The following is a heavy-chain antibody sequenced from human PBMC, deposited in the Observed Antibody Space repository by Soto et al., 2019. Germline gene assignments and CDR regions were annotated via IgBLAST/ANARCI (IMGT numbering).Heavy chain of an antibody. CDR1: GFTFSNAW. CDR3: TTRGTVTTLPFDY. J-gene: IGHJ4*02. CDR2: IKSKTDGGTT. D-gene: IGHD4-17*01. V-gene: IGHV3-15*07. Sequence: GGSMRLSCAASGFTFSNAWMNWVRQAPGKGLEWVGRIKSKTDGGTTDYAAPVKGRFTISRDDSKNTLYLQMNSLKTEDTAVYYCTTRGTVTTLPFDYWGQGTLVTVSS.